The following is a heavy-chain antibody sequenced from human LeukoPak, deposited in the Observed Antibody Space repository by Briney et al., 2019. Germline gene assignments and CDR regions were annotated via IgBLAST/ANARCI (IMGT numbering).Heavy chain of an antibody. CDR2: IKQDGSEK. V-gene: IGHV3-7*01. CDR3: ARVGGRYSPLGY. D-gene: IGHD3-16*02. Sequence: GGSLRLSCAASGFTFSSYWMSWVRQAPGKGLEWVANIKQDGSEKYYVDSVKGRFTISRDNDKNSLFLQMTSQRAEDTAVYYCARVGGRYSPLGYWGQGTLVTVSS. J-gene: IGHJ4*02. CDR1: GFTFSSYW.